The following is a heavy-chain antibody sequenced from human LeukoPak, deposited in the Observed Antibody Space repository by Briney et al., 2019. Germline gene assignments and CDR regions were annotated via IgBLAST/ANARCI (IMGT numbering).Heavy chain of an antibody. CDR1: GFTVSTNY. J-gene: IGHJ4*02. Sequence: GGSLRLSCAASGFTVSTNYVSWVRQAPGKGLEWVSLISSGGTTYYADSVKGRFTISRDNSKNTLYLQMNSLRAEDTAVYYCARNYYDVLTGVRNWGQGTLVIVSS. CDR3: ARNYYDVLTGVRN. D-gene: IGHD3-9*01. V-gene: IGHV3-53*01. CDR2: ISSGGTT.